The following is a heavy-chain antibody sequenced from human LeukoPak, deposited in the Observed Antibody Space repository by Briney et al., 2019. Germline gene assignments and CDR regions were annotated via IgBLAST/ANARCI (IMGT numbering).Heavy chain of an antibody. D-gene: IGHD3-3*01. CDR3: ARRFRRGYDFISGGYYFDY. CDR1: GFTFSRYW. CDR2: IYYSGST. Sequence: KPGGSLRLSCAASGFTFSRYWMNWVRQPPGKGLDWIGNIYYSGSTYYNPSLKSRVTISVDTPKNQFSLKLSSVTATDTAVYYCARRFRRGYDFISGGYYFDYWGQGSQVTVSS. V-gene: IGHV4-39*01. J-gene: IGHJ4*02.